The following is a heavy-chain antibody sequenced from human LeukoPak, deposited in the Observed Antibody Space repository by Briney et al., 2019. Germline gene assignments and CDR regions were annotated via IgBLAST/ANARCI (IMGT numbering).Heavy chain of an antibody. Sequence: PGGSLRLSCAASGFIVSSNYMYWVRQAPGKGLEWVSAISGSGGRTYYADSVKGRFTLSRDNSKNTLYLQMNSLRAEDTAVYYCAKRSRELLTWGQGTLVTVSS. CDR1: GFIVSSNY. CDR2: ISGSGGRT. J-gene: IGHJ5*02. D-gene: IGHD1-26*01. V-gene: IGHV3-23*01. CDR3: AKRSRELLT.